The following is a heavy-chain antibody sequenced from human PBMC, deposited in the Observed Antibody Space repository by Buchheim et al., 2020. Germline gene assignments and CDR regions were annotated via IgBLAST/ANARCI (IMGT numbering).Heavy chain of an antibody. D-gene: IGHD3-22*01. V-gene: IGHV3-7*01. Sequence: EVRLVESGGDLVQPGGSLRLSCAASGFTFSSYWMSWVRQAPGKGLEWVANIKQDGSEKYYVDSVKGRFTISRDNSKNMVYLQMNSLSTEDTAVYYCAKDRDSTGWLDFAFDYWGKGT. CDR3: AKDRDSTGWLDFAFDY. CDR2: IKQDGSEK. J-gene: IGHJ4*02. CDR1: GFTFSSYW.